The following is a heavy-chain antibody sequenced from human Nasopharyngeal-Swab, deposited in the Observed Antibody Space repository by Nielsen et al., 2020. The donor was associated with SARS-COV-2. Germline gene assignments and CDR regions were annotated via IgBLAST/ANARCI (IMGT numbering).Heavy chain of an antibody. Sequence: ASVNVSCKASGYTFPSNVLNWVRQAPGQGPEYIGWISTKTGAPTYAQAFTGRFVISLDTSVSTTYLQISSLKADDTAVYYCARENQEYANIWIDYWGQGTQVTVSS. D-gene: IGHD1-1*01. J-gene: IGHJ4*02. V-gene: IGHV7-4-1*02. CDR1: GYTFPSNV. CDR2: ISTKTGAP. CDR3: ARENQEYANIWIDY.